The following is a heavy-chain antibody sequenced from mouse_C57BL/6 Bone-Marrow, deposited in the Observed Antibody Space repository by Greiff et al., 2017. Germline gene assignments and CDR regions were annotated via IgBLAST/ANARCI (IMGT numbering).Heavy chain of an antibody. CDR2: IDPSVSYT. Sequence: QVQLQQSGAELVRPGTSVKLSCKASGYTFTSYWMHWVKQRPGQGLEWIGVIDPSVSYTNYNQKFKGKATLTVDPSSTTAYMQLSSLTTEDSAVYYCAIPLYYYGSMWFAYWGQGTLVTVSA. D-gene: IGHD1-1*01. V-gene: IGHV1-59*01. J-gene: IGHJ3*01. CDR1: GYTFTSYW. CDR3: AIPLYYYGSMWFAY.